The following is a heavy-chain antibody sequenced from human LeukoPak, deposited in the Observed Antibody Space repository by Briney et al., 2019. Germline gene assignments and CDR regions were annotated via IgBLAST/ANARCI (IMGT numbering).Heavy chain of an antibody. V-gene: IGHV3-7*03. CDR3: ARPKGRIAVAGFDY. Sequence: GGSLRLSCAASGFTFSSYWMSWVRQAPGKELEWVANIKQDGSEKYYVDSVRGRFTISRDNAKNSLYLQMNSLRAEDTAVYYCARPKGRIAVAGFDYWGQGTLVTVSS. J-gene: IGHJ4*02. D-gene: IGHD6-19*01. CDR2: IKQDGSEK. CDR1: GFTFSSYW.